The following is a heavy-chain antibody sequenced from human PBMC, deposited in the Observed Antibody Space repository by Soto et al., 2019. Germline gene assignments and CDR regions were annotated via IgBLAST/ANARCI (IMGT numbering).Heavy chain of an antibody. CDR2: ISYDGSNK. V-gene: IGHV3-30*18. Sequence: GGSLRLSCAASGFTFSSYGMHWVRQAPGKGLEWVAVISYDGSNKYYADSVKGRFTISRDNSKNTLYLQMNSLRAEDTAVYYCAKDLELWFGELFSYYYGMDVWGQGTTVTVSS. J-gene: IGHJ6*02. D-gene: IGHD3-10*01. CDR1: GFTFSSYG. CDR3: AKDLELWFGELFSYYYGMDV.